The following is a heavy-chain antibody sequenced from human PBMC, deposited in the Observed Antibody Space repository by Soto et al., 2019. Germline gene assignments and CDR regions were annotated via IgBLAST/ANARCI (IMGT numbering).Heavy chain of an antibody. D-gene: IGHD2-15*01. J-gene: IGHJ4*02. V-gene: IGHV1-3*01. CDR2: INAGNGNT. Sequence: ASVKVSCKVSGYTLTELSMHWVRQAPGQRLEWMGWINAGNGNTKYSQKFQGRVTITRDTSASTAYMELSSLRSEDTAVYYCARDPRLHYFDYWGQGTLVTVSS. CDR3: ARDPRLHYFDY. CDR1: GYTLTELS.